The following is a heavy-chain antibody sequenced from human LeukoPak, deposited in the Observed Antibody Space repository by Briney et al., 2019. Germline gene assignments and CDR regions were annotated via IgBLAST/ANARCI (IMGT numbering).Heavy chain of an antibody. CDR3: ARDSTRVNFHY. Sequence: GASVTASCKASGYTFTSYYMHWVRQAPGQGLEWMGIINPSGGSTSYAQKFQGRVTMTRDTSTSTVYMELSSLRSEDTAVYYCARDSTRVNFHYWGQGSLATVSS. CDR1: GYTFTSYY. CDR2: INPSGGST. V-gene: IGHV1-46*01. D-gene: IGHD4-17*01. J-gene: IGHJ4*02.